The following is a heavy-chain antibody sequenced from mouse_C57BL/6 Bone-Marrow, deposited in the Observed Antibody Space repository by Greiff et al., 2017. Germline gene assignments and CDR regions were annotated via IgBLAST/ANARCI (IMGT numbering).Heavy chain of an antibody. V-gene: IGHV5-17*01. D-gene: IGHD2-3*01. CDR3: ARPDDGYSHWYFDV. CDR2: ISSGSSTI. CDR1: GFTFSDYG. Sequence: EVHLVESGGGLVKPGGSLKLSCAASGFTFSDYGMHWVRQAPEKGLEWVAYISSGSSTIYYADTVKGRFTISRDNAKNTLFLQMTSLRSEDTAMCYCARPDDGYSHWYFDVGGTGTTVTVSS. J-gene: IGHJ1*03.